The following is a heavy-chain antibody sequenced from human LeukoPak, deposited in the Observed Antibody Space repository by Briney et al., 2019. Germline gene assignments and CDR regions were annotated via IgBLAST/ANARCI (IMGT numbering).Heavy chain of an antibody. V-gene: IGHV3-30*18. CDR3: AKDHGSSDWYYFDY. CDR2: VSYDESHK. D-gene: IGHD6-13*01. Sequence: GGSLRLSCAASGFTFSSFGMHWVRQAPGKGLEWVAVVSYDESHKYYADSVKGRFTVSRDNSKNTLYLQMNTLRADDTAVYYCAKDHGSSDWYYFDYWGQGTLVTVSS. CDR1: GFTFSSFG. J-gene: IGHJ4*02.